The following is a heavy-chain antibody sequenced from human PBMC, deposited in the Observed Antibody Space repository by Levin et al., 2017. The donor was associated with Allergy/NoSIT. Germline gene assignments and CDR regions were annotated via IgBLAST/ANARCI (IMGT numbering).Heavy chain of an antibody. J-gene: IGHJ4*02. CDR2: IYYSGNT. Sequence: SETLSLTCTVSGGSISSGGYYWSWIRQHPGKGLEWIGYIYYSGNTYYNPSPKRRVTLSVDTSNNQFSLKLSTETAAETAVYYCARETGYDVDQWGQGTMVTVSS. CDR3: ARETGYDVDQ. V-gene: IGHV4-31*03. CDR1: GGSISSGGYY. D-gene: IGHD5-12*01.